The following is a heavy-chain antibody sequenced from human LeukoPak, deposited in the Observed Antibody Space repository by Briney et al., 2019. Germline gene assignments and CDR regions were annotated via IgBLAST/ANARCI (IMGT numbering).Heavy chain of an antibody. CDR2: IIPILGIA. J-gene: IGHJ6*02. Sequence: SVKVSCKASGGTFSSYAISWVRQAPGQGLEWMGGIIPILGIANYAQKFQGRVTITANKSTSTAYMELSSLRSEDTAVYYCASGGRTASSPGMDVWGQGTTVTVSS. CDR3: ASGGRTASSPGMDV. D-gene: IGHD1-14*01. CDR1: GGTFSSYA. V-gene: IGHV1-69*10.